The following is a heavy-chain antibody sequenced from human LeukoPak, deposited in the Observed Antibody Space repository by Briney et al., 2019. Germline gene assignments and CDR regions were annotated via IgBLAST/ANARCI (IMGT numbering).Heavy chain of an antibody. CDR3: ARGQSSSSWYRYYYYYMDV. CDR2: IYYSGST. V-gene: IGHV4-59*01. D-gene: IGHD6-13*01. J-gene: IGHJ6*03. CDR1: GGSISSYY. Sequence: SETLSLTCTVSGGSISSYYWSWIRQPPGKGLEWIGYIYYSGSTNYNPSLKSRVTISVDTSKNQFSLKLGSVTAADTAVYYCARGQSSSSWYRYYYYYMDVWGKGTTVTVSS.